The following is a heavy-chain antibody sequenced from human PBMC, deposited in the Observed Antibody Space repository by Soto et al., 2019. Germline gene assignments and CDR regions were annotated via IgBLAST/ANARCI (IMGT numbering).Heavy chain of an antibody. CDR2: IYSGGST. CDR3: ARDLEGSRELNYYYYGMDV. D-gene: IGHD1-26*01. CDR1: GYTVSRDY. J-gene: IGHJ6*02. V-gene: IGHV3-66*01. Sequence: GGSLKVFCAAPGYTVSRDYMRRVVRAPGKGLEWVSVIYSGGSTYYADSVKGRFTISRDNSKNTLYLQMNSLRAEDTAVYYCARDLEGSRELNYYYYGMDVWGQGT.